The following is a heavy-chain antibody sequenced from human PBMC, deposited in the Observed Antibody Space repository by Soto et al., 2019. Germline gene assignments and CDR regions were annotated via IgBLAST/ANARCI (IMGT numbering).Heavy chain of an antibody. CDR2: INHSGST. CDR3: AGGAFRGYSYGYYFDS. V-gene: IGHV4-4*02. D-gene: IGHD5-18*01. J-gene: IGHJ4*02. CDR1: GASIGTSNW. Sequence: SETLSLTCAVSGASIGTSNWWSWVRQSPGKGLEWIGEINHSGSTNYNPSLKSRVTISVDTSKNQFSLKLSSVTAADTAVYYCAGGAFRGYSYGYYFDSWGQGALVTVSS.